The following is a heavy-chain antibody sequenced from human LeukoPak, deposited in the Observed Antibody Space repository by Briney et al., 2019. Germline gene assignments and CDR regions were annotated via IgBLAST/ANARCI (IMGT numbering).Heavy chain of an antibody. Sequence: PSGTLSLTCSVSGGSISSCTYSWGWIRQPPGKGLEWIGSFSCSGSTYYNPSLKSRVTISVDTSKNQFSLRLRSVTAADTAVYYCARVTGYMVEDYFDSWGQGTLVTVSS. CDR1: GGSISSCTYS. CDR3: ARVTGYMVEDYFDS. D-gene: IGHD6-13*01. V-gene: IGHV4-39*07. CDR2: FSCSGST. J-gene: IGHJ4*02.